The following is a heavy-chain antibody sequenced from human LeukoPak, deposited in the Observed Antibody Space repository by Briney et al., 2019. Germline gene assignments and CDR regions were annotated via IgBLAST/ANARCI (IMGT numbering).Heavy chain of an antibody. J-gene: IGHJ4*02. CDR1: GGTFSSYA. CDR3: ARISRDNTGYDSSGYPYYFDY. CDR2: IIPILGIA. Sequence: SVKVSCKASGGTFSSYAISWVRQAPGQGLEWMGRIIPILGIANYAQKFQGRVTITADKSTSTACMELSSLRSEDTAVYYCARISRDNTGYDSSGYPYYFDYWGQGTLVTVSS. V-gene: IGHV1-69*04. D-gene: IGHD3-22*01.